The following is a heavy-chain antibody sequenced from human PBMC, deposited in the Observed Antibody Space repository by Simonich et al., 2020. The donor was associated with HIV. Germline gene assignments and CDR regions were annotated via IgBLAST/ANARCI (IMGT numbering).Heavy chain of an antibody. V-gene: IGHV2-5*01. CDR1: GFSLSTSGVV. Sequence: ITLRESGPPLVKPTQTLTLTCTFSGFSLSTSGVVVGWIRQPPGKALEWLALIHWNDYKSYSPSLKSRLTITKDTSKNQVVLTMTNMDPVDTATYYCAHLYDSSGYYYVFFQHWGQGTLVTVSS. D-gene: IGHD3-22*01. CDR3: AHLYDSSGYYYVFFQH. CDR2: IHWNDYK. J-gene: IGHJ1*01.